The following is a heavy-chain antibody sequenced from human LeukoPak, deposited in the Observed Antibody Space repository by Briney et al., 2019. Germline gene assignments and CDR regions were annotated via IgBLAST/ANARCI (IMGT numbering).Heavy chain of an antibody. CDR3: ARGRGYCSGGSCYSSYYYYYMDV. Sequence: GASVKVSCKASGYSFVLYGISWVRQAPGEGPEWMGGIIPIYGSTNYAQKFQGRVTITADKSTSTAYMELSSLRSEDTAVYYCARGRGYCSGGSCYSSYYYYYMDVWGKGTTVTVSS. CDR1: GYSFVLYG. V-gene: IGHV1-69*06. CDR2: IIPIYGST. D-gene: IGHD2-15*01. J-gene: IGHJ6*03.